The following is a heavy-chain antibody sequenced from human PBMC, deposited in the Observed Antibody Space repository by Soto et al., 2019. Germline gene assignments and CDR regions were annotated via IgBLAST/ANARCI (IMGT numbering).Heavy chain of an antibody. CDR2: IYYTGIT. J-gene: IGHJ4*02. CDR1: GASLSGSGYY. CDR3: VTPGYDVSGSYQGFIVN. D-gene: IGHD3-10*01. Sequence: KQSQTLSLTCTVSGASLSGSGYYWGWIRQPPGKGLEWIGNIYYTGITHYKPSLKSRVTIFVDTSKSQFSLRLSSVTAEDTAVYYCVTPGYDVSGSYQGFIVNWGQGTLVTVSS. V-gene: IGHV4-39*01.